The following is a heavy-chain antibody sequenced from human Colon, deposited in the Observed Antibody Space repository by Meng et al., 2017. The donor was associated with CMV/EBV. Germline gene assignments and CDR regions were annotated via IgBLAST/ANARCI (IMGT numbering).Heavy chain of an antibody. CDR2: VFYIGKT. V-gene: IGHV4-61*01. CDR3: ARGVVYPYYFDS. CDR1: GGPVNTGSSY. J-gene: IGHJ4*02. D-gene: IGHD1-14*01. Sequence: SETLSLTCTVSGGPVNTGSSYWSWIRQSPGKGLEWIGHVFYIGKTNYNPSLKSRVSMSIDPSKNQFSLRLTSVTPADTALYYCARGVVYPYYFDSWGQGIPVTVSS.